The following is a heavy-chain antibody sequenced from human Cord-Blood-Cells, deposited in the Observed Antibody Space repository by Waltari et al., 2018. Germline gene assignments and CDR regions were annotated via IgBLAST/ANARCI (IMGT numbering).Heavy chain of an antibody. D-gene: IGHD6-6*01. V-gene: IGHV1-18*01. J-gene: IGHJ4*02. Sequence: APGQGLEWMGWISAYTGNTNYAQKLQGRVTMTTDTSTNTAYMELRSLRSDDTAVDYCARVRIAARPFDYWGQGTLVTVSS. CDR3: ARVRIAARPFDY. CDR2: ISAYTGNT.